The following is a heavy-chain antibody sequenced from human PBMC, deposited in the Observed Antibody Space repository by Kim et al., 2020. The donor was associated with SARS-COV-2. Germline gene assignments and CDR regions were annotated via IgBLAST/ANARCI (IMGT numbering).Heavy chain of an antibody. CDR3: TRMIVVPALGNSMNYYYYGMDV. CDR2: IRSKANSYAT. V-gene: IGHV3-73*01. J-gene: IGHJ6*02. CDR1: GFTFSGSA. D-gene: IGHD2-2*01. Sequence: GGSLRLSCAASGFTFSGSAMHWVRQASGKGLEWVGRIRSKANSYATAYAASVKGRFTISRDDSKNTAYLQMNSLKTEDTAVYYCTRMIVVPALGNSMNYYYYGMDVWGQGTTVTVSS.